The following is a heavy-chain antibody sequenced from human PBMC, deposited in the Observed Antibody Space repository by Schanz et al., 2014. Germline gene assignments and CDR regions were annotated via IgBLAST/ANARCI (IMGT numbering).Heavy chain of an antibody. CDR3: ARDGNYYGSRNYYKTPYYFDY. Sequence: VQMVESGGGLVKPGGSLRLSCAASGFTFSDYAMSWFRQAPGKGLEWVSTIYASGATYYADSVKRRFTISRDISKNTLHLQVTSLRAEDTAIYYCARDGNYYGSRNYYKTPYYFDYWGQGTLVTVSS. D-gene: IGHD3-10*01. V-gene: IGHV3-66*01. J-gene: IGHJ4*02. CDR2: IYASGAT. CDR1: GFTFSDYA.